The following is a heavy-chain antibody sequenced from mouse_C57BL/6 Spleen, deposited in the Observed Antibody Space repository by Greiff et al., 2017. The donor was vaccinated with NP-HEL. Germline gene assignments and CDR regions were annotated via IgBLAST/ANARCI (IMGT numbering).Heavy chain of an antibody. V-gene: IGHV14-4*01. Sequence: EVKLMESGAELVRPGASVKLSCTASGFNIKDDYMHWVKQRPEQGLEWIGWIDPENGDTEYASKFQGKATITADTSSNTAYLQLSSLTSEDTAVYYCTPHAMDDWGQGTSVTVSS. CDR2: IDPENGDT. CDR3: TPHAMDD. CDR1: GFNIKDDY. J-gene: IGHJ4*01.